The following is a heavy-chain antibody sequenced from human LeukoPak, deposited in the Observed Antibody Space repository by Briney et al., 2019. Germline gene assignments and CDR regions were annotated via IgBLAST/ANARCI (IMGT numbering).Heavy chain of an antibody. J-gene: IGHJ6*02. Sequence: PGGSLRLSCAASGFTFSSYAISWVRQAPGQGLEWMGGIIPIFGTANYAQKFQGRVTITADESTSTAYMELSSLRSEDTAVYYCARVRSPDYAYGMDVWGQGTTVTVSS. CDR3: ARVRSPDYAYGMDV. V-gene: IGHV1-69*01. CDR2: IIPIFGTA. CDR1: GFTFSSYA.